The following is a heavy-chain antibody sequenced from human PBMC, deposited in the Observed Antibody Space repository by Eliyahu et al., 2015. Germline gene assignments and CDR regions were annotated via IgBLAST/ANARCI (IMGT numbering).Heavy chain of an antibody. CDR2: IIPIFGTA. CDR3: ASNILVSSSNSYYGMDV. J-gene: IGHJ6*02. CDR1: GGXFSSYA. Sequence: QVQLVQSGAEVKKPGSSVKVSCKASGGXFSSYAISWVRQAPGQGLEWMGGIIPIFGTANYAQKFQGRVTITADESTSTAYMELSSLRSEDTAVYYCASNILVSSSNSYYGMDVWGQGTTVTVSS. D-gene: IGHD6-6*01. V-gene: IGHV1-69*01.